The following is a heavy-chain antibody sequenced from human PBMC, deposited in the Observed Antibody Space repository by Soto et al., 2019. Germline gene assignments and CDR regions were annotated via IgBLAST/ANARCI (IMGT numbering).Heavy chain of an antibody. D-gene: IGHD3-22*01. V-gene: IGHV4-59*03. CDR1: GGSISGYY. J-gene: IGHJ4*02. CDR2: IYYRGGS. CDR3: ATSDGSGYSTFDH. Sequence: SETLSLTCTVSGGSISGYYWSWIRQPPGKGLEWIGYIYYRGGSTYNPSLNSRVTMSVDTSKNQFSLKLSSVTSADTAVYYCATSDGSGYSTFDHWGQGTLVTVYS.